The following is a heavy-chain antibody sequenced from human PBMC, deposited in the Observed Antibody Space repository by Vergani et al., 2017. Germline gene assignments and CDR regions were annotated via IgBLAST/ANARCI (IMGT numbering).Heavy chain of an antibody. CDR3: ASGADSSGWYGHLDAFAI. D-gene: IGHD6-19*01. CDR1: GFTFDDYG. CDR2: INWNGGST. J-gene: IGHJ3*02. V-gene: IGHV3-20*04. Sequence: EVQLVESGGGVVRPGGSLRLSCAASGFTFDDYGMRWVRQAPGKGLEWVSGINWNGGSTGYADSVKGRFTISRDNAKNSLYLQMNSLRAEDTALYYCASGADSSGWYGHLDAFAIWDRGTMVTVSS.